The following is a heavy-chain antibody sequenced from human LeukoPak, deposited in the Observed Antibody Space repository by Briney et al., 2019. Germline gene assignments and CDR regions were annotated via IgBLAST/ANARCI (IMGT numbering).Heavy chain of an antibody. V-gene: IGHV3-53*01. J-gene: IGHJ6*02. Sequence: GGSLRLSCAASGFTVSSNYMSWVRQAPGKGLEWVSVIYSGGSTYYADSVKGRFTISRDNSKNTLYLQMNSLRAEDTAVYYCARDPYDILTGYYIGDYYYGMDVWGQGTTVTVSS. CDR1: GFTVSSNY. D-gene: IGHD3-9*01. CDR2: IYSGGST. CDR3: ARDPYDILTGYYIGDYYYGMDV.